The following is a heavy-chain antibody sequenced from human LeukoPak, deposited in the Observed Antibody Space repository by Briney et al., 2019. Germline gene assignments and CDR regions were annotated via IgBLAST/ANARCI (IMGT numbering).Heavy chain of an antibody. D-gene: IGHD5-18*01. CDR1: GGSFSGYY. CDR2: INHSGST. J-gene: IGHJ4*02. V-gene: IGHV4-34*01. CDR3: ARAPWRYSYGYNY. Sequence: SETLSLTCAVYGGSFSGYYWSWIRQPPGKGLEWIGGINHSGSTNYNPSLKSRVTISVDTSKNQFSLKLSSVTAADTAVYYCARAPWRYSYGYNYWGQGTLVTVSS.